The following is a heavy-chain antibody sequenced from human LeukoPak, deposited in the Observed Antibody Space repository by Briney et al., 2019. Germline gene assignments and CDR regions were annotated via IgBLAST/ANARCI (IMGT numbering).Heavy chain of an antibody. CDR1: GGSISSYY. CDR3: ARSLKPYSGSYPFDP. D-gene: IGHD1-26*01. CDR2: IYYSGST. V-gene: IGHV4-59*01. J-gene: IGHJ5*02. Sequence: SETLSLTCTVSGGSISSYYWGWIRQPPAKGLEWIGYIYYSGSTNYNPSHRSRVTISVDTSRNQFSLKLSSVTAADTAGYYCARSLKPYSGSYPFDPWGQEPWSPSPQ.